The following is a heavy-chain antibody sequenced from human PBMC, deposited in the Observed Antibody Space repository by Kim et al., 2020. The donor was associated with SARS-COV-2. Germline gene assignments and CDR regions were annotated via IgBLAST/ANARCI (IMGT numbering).Heavy chain of an antibody. Sequence: SETLSLTCTVSGGSISSGGYYWSWIRQHPGKGLEWIGYIYYSGSTYYNPSLKSRVTISVDTSKNQFSLKLSSVTAADTAVYYCARDAGGSAGFDYWGQGTLVTVSS. CDR3: ARDAGGSAGFDY. V-gene: IGHV4-31*03. D-gene: IGHD3-10*01. J-gene: IGHJ4*02. CDR1: GGSISSGGYY. CDR2: IYYSGST.